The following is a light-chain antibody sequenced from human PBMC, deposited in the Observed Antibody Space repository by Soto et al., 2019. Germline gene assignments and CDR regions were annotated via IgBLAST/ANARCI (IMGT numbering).Light chain of an antibody. Sequence: DIQMTQSPSSLSASVGARVTITCRASQSISIYLNWYQQKPGKAPRLLIYAASRLQSGVPSRFSGSGSGTDFTLTISSLQPEDFATYYCQQSYIMPIYTFGQGTRLDIK. J-gene: IGKJ2*01. CDR2: AAS. V-gene: IGKV1-39*01. CDR3: QQSYIMPIYT. CDR1: QSISIY.